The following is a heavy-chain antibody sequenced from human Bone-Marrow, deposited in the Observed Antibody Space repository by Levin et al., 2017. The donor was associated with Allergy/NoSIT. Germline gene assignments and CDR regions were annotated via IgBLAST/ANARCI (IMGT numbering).Heavy chain of an antibody. CDR1: GGSISGRY. CDR2: IYSSGNT. Sequence: SQTLSLTCTVSGGSISGRYWSWIRQPAGKGLEWIGRIYSSGNTIYNPSLRSRVTMSLDASKSQVSLRLTSVTAADTAVYYCARSLSGYSGYDFDNWGQGTLVTVSP. D-gene: IGHD5-12*01. CDR3: ARSLSGYSGYDFDN. J-gene: IGHJ4*02. V-gene: IGHV4-4*07.